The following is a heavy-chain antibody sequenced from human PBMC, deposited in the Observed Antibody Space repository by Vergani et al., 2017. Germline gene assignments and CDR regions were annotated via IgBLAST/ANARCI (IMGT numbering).Heavy chain of an antibody. CDR1: GFTFSTYS. CDR3: TRTSGTFFYYYYGMDV. CDR2: INGNQNYI. V-gene: IGHV3-21*02. Sequence: EVQLVESGGGLVQPGGSLRLSCATSGFTFSTYSVNWVRQAPGKGLEWVSSINGNQNYIYYADSVKGRFTISRDNAKNSLYLQMNSLRAEDTAVYFCTRTSGTFFYYYYGMDVWGQGTTVTVSS. D-gene: IGHD1-26*01. J-gene: IGHJ6*02.